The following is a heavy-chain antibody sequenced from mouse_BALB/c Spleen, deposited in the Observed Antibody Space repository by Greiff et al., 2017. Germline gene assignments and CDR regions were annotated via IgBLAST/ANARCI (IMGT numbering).Heavy chain of an antibody. CDR3: ARATERGSSYFDD. V-gene: IGHV5-4*02. D-gene: IGHD1-2*01. Sequence: EVKLQESGGGLVKPGGSLQLSCAASGFTFSDYYLYWVRQTPEKRLAWVAPISDGGSYTYYPDSVQGRFTISRDNSKNNLYLQLSSLKSEDTAMYYCARATERGSSYFDDWGQGTTLT. J-gene: IGHJ2*01. CDR2: ISDGGSYT. CDR1: GFTFSDYY.